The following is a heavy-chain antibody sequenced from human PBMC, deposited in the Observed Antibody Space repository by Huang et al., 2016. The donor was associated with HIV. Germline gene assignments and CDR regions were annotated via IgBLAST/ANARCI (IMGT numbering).Heavy chain of an antibody. V-gene: IGHV3-30-3*01. CDR1: GFTFSDYA. CDR3: ARVSLIGVLMAPA. J-gene: IGHJ5*02. CDR2: ISRDGGNK. D-gene: IGHD3-22*01. Sequence: QVQLVESGGGVVQPGRSLRLSCAASGFTFSDYAMHWVRQAPGKGLEWVAVISRDGGNKYFADAVKGRFTISRDNSKNTLFLQVDSLRPEDTAVYFCARVSLIGVLMAPAWGQGTLVTVSS.